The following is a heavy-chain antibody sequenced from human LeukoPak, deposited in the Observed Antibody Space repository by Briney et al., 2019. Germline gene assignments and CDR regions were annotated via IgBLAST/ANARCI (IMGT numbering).Heavy chain of an antibody. CDR3: ARDYGRSRDYGMDV. CDR2: INADGSSA. Sequence: GGSLRLSCAASGFTFSSYAMHWVRQAPGKGLVWVSRINADGSSASYADSVKGRFTISRDNAKNTLYLQMNSLRAEDTAMYYCARDYGRSRDYGMDVWGQGTTVTVSS. D-gene: IGHD3-10*01. J-gene: IGHJ6*02. CDR1: GFTFSSYA. V-gene: IGHV3-74*01.